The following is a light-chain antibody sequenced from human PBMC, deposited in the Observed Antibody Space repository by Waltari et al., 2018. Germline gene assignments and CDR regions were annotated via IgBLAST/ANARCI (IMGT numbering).Light chain of an antibody. V-gene: IGKV3-20*01. J-gene: IGKJ1*01. Sequence: EIVLTQSPGTLSLSPGERATLSCRASQSITSTYLACFQQKPGQAPRLLILCAAARDPGIPDRFSGSGSGTDFTLTISRLEPEDFAVYYCQQYGSSPWTFGQGTKVEIK. CDR3: QQYGSSPWT. CDR1: QSITSTY. CDR2: CAA.